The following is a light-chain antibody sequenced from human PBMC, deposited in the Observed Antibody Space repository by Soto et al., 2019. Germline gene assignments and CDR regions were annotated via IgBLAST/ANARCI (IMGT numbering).Light chain of an antibody. J-gene: IGKJ5*01. Sequence: EIVMTQSPATLSVSPGERATLSCGASQNVLRNLAWYQQKPGQAPRLIIYGASTRATGLPARFSGSGSGTQFTLTISSLQSEDFEVYYCQQYNNWPITFGQGTRLEIK. CDR3: QQYNNWPIT. CDR1: QNVLRN. V-gene: IGKV3-15*01. CDR2: GAS.